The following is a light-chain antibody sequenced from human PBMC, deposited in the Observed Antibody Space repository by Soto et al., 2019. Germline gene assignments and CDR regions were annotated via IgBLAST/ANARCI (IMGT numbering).Light chain of an antibody. CDR1: QSVLHSSNNKNY. Sequence: DIVMTQSPDSLAVSLGGRATINCKSSQSVLHSSNNKNYLAWYQQKPGQPPKLLIYWASTRESGVPDRFSGSGSGTDFTLTISSLQAEDVAVYYCQQCYNTPYTFGQGTKVDIK. J-gene: IGKJ2*01. CDR3: QQCYNTPYT. V-gene: IGKV4-1*01. CDR2: WAS.